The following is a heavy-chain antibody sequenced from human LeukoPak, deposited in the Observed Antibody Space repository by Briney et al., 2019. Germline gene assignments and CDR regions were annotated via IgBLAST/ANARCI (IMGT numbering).Heavy chain of an antibody. V-gene: IGHV3-21*01. CDR3: ARDIMVRGVIYYYYYYGMDV. D-gene: IGHD3-10*01. CDR1: GFTFSSFT. Sequence: PGGSLRLSCAASGFTFSSFTMNWVRQAPGKGLEWVSSITSTSSFLYYADSVKGRFTISRDNSKNTLYLQMNSLRAEDTAVYYCARDIMVRGVIYYYYYYGMDVWGQGTTVTVSS. CDR2: ITSTSSFL. J-gene: IGHJ6*02.